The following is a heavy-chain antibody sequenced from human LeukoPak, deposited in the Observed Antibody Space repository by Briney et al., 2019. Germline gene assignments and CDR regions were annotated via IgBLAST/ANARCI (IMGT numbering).Heavy chain of an antibody. CDR1: GFTFSSYP. J-gene: IGHJ4*02. CDR3: VKTTTVTLDY. V-gene: IGHV3-64D*09. D-gene: IGHD4-17*01. CDR2: ISSIGGST. Sequence: GGSLRLSCSASGFTFSSYPMHWVRQAPGKGLEYVSTISSIGGSTYRADPVKGRFTISRDNSKNTLYLQMSSLRTEDTAVYFCVKTTTVTLDYWGQGTLVTVSS.